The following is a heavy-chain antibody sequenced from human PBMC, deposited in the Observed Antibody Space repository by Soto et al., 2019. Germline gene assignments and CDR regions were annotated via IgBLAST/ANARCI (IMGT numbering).Heavy chain of an antibody. Sequence: SDTLSLTCAVSGDSISSGYYSAWIRLPPGKGLEWVGSIHHSGPTSYNPSLKRRVTISVDTSRNQFSLKLSSVTAADSAVYYFARTDNVGYYHYFGQGTLVTVSS. CDR1: GDSISSGYY. V-gene: IGHV4-38-2*01. CDR3: ARTDNVGYYHY. CDR2: IHHSGPT. D-gene: IGHD3-3*01. J-gene: IGHJ4*02.